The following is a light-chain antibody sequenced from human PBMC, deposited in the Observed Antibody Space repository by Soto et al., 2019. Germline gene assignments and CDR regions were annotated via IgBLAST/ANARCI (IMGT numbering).Light chain of an antibody. CDR1: QSVSSN. J-gene: IGKJ2*01. CDR3: QQYNNWPRT. CDR2: GAS. V-gene: IGKV3-15*01. Sequence: EIVMTQSPATLYVSPGERATLSCRASQSVSSNLAWYQQKPGQAPRVLIYGASTRATGIPARFSGSGSGTEFTLTISSLQSEDFAVYYCQQYNNWPRTFGQGTKLEI.